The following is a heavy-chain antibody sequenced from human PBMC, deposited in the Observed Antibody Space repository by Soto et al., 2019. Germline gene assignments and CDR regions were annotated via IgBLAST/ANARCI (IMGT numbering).Heavy chain of an antibody. CDR1: GYNFTNYA. Sequence: GASVKVSCKASGYNFTNYAITWVRQAPGQGLQWMGWISAHSGNTYYAQSLRGRVTMITDTSTATAYMELGSLRGDDTAIYYCARYDTILGSNEIDNWGQGTLVTVSS. CDR2: ISAHSGNT. CDR3: ARYDTILGSNEIDN. V-gene: IGHV1-18*04. D-gene: IGHD1-26*01. J-gene: IGHJ4*02.